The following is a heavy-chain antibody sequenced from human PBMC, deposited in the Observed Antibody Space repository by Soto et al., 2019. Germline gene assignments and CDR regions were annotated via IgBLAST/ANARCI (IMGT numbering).Heavy chain of an antibody. CDR3: ARGCSSSWQPPYYSYYYGMDV. D-gene: IGHD6-13*01. CDR1: GGTFSSYA. Sequence: VASVKVSCKASGGTFSSYAISWVRQAPGQGLEWMGGIIPIFGTANYAQKFQGRVTITADKSTSTAYMELSSLRSEDTAVYYCARGCSSSWQPPYYSYYYGMDVWGQVTTVTSP. J-gene: IGHJ6*02. V-gene: IGHV1-69*06. CDR2: IIPIFGTA.